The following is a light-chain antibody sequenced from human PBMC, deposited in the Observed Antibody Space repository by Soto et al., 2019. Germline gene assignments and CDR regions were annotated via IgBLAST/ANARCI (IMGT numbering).Light chain of an antibody. Sequence: QSALTQPPSASGSPGQSVTISCTGTSSDVGGYDRVSWFQQHPGKAPKLLIYGNRNRPSGVPDRFSGSKSGTSASLAITGLQADDEAHYYCQSYDSSLSGSVFGGGTQLTVL. V-gene: IGLV2-8*01. CDR1: SSDVGGYDR. CDR2: GNR. J-gene: IGLJ7*01. CDR3: QSYDSSLSGSV.